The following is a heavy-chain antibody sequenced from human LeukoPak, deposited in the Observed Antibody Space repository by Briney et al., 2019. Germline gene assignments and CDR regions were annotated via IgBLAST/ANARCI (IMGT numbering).Heavy chain of an antibody. CDR2: INPNSGGT. CDR3: ARDQGDYGDYCLFDP. D-gene: IGHD4-17*01. CDR1: GYTFTGYY. V-gene: IGHV1-2*02. J-gene: IGHJ5*02. Sequence: ASVKVSCKASGYTFTGYYMHWVRQAPGQGLEWMGWINPNSGGTNYAQKFQGRVTLTRDTSISTAYMELSRLRSDDTAVYYCARDQGDYGDYCLFDPWGQGTLVTVSS.